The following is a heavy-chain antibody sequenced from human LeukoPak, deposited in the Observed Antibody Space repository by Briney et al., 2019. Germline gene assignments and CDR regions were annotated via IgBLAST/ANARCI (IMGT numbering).Heavy chain of an antibody. CDR1: GGSISSSSYY. Sequence: PSETLSLTCTVSGGSISSSSYYWGWIRQPPGKGLEWIGSIYYSGSTNYNPSLKSRVTMSVDTSKNQFSLKLSSVTAADTAVYYCARASPTTNKGAYGWFDPWGQGTLVTVSS. V-gene: IGHV4-39*07. J-gene: IGHJ5*02. CDR2: IYYSGST. D-gene: IGHD1-14*01. CDR3: ARASPTTNKGAYGWFDP.